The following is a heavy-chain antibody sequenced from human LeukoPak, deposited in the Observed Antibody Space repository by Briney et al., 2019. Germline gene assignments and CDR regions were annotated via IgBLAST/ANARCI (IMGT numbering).Heavy chain of an antibody. D-gene: IGHD6-13*01. CDR3: GRLRYGNYFDY. Sequence: GGSLRLSCAVSGFTFSSDDMSWVRQAPGKGLEWVSAISGSGGSTYYADSVKGRFTISRDNAKNSLYLQMNSLRDEDTAVYYCGRLRYGNYFDYWGQGALVIVSS. V-gene: IGHV3-23*01. CDR2: ISGSGGST. J-gene: IGHJ4*02. CDR1: GFTFSSDD.